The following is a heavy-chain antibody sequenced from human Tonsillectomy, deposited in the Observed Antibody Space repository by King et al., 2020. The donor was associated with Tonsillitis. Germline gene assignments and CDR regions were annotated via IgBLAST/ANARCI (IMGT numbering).Heavy chain of an antibody. CDR2: INHSGST. CDR3: ARGTFVGRVVVPAAHPLHSWFDP. Sequence: VQLQQWGAGLLKPSETLSLTCAVYGGSFSGYYWSWIRQPPGKGLEWIGEINHSGSTNYNPSLKSRVTISVDTSKNQFSLKLSSVTAADTAVYYCARGTFVGRVVVPAAHPLHSWFDPWGQGTLVTVSS. CDR1: GGSFSGYY. V-gene: IGHV4-34*01. J-gene: IGHJ5*02. D-gene: IGHD2-2*01.